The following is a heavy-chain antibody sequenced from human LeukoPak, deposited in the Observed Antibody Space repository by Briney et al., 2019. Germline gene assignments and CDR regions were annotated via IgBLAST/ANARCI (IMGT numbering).Heavy chain of an antibody. CDR1: GGSISSGSYY. D-gene: IGHD3-3*01. J-gene: IGHJ6*03. CDR3: ARGLWSGYPSYYYHMDV. Sequence: SETLSLTCFVSGGSISSGSYYWRWIRLPAGKRLEWIGRIYTSGSTNYNPSLKSRVTMSVDTSKNQFSLKLSSVIAAGTAVYYCARGLWSGYPSYYYHMDVWGKGTTVTVSS. CDR2: IYTSGST. V-gene: IGHV4-61*02.